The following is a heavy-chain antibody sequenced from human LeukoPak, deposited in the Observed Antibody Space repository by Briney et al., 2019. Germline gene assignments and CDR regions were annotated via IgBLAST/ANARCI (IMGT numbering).Heavy chain of an antibody. Sequence: ASVKVSCKASGYTFIRYGISWVRQAPGQGLEWMGIINPSGGSTSYAQKFQGRVTMTRDMSTSTVYMELSSLRSEDTAVYYCAREVYSSSWVERYYYMDVWGKGTTVTVSS. D-gene: IGHD6-13*01. CDR1: GYTFIRYG. CDR3: AREVYSSSWVERYYYMDV. V-gene: IGHV1-46*01. CDR2: INPSGGST. J-gene: IGHJ6*03.